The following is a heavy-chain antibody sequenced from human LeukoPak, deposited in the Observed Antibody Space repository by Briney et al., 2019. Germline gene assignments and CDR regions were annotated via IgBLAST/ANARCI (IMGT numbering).Heavy chain of an antibody. Sequence: ASVKVSCKAAGYTLISYGIRWVRQAPGQGLEWMGWISADYGDTNYAEKFQSRVTMTPDKSTSIAYMELGSLRSDDTAVYYCARVTAVFNAFDIWGQGTMVTVSS. CDR2: ISADYGDT. CDR1: GYTLISYG. CDR3: ARVTAVFNAFDI. J-gene: IGHJ3*02. V-gene: IGHV1-18*01. D-gene: IGHD4-17*01.